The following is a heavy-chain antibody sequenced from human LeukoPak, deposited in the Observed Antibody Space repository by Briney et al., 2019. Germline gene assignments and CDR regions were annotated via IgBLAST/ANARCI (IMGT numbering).Heavy chain of an antibody. D-gene: IGHD5-24*01. CDR3: ARLGGDRWLQDYYGMDV. CDR1: GYSFTNYW. CDR2: IFPGDSDT. Sequence: GESLKISCKVSGYSFTNYWLGWVRQMPGKGLEWMGIIFPGDSDTKYSPSFQGHVTLSADISINTAYLQWDSLKASDSGVYYCARLGGDRWLQDYYGMDVWGQGTTVTVSS. V-gene: IGHV5-51*01. J-gene: IGHJ6*02.